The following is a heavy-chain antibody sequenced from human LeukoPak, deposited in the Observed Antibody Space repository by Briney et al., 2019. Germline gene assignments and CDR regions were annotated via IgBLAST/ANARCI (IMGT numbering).Heavy chain of an antibody. CDR1: GFTLSDYA. CDR3: ARAQMGTPTDC. Sequence: GGSLRLSCAASGFTLSDYAMYWVRHAPGKGLVWVSRFTADGSSTIYADSVMGRFTVSRDIAKNTLYLQMYSLRAEDTAVYYCARAQMGTPTDCWGQGTLVTVSS. J-gene: IGHJ4*02. CDR2: FTADGSST. V-gene: IGHV3-74*01. D-gene: IGHD1-14*01.